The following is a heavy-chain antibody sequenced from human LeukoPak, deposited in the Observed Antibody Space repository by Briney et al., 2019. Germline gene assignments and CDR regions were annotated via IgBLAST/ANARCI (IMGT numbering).Heavy chain of an antibody. J-gene: IGHJ5*02. V-gene: IGHV1-8*02. D-gene: IGHD3-22*01. Sequence: ASVKVSCKASGYTFTSYGISWVRQAPGQGLEWMGWMNPNSGNTGYAQKFQGRVTMTRNTSISTAYMELSSLRSEDTAVYYCARSVEYYYDSSGYYSVNWFDPWGQGTLVTVSS. CDR3: ARSVEYYYDSSGYYSVNWFDP. CDR2: MNPNSGNT. CDR1: GYTFTSYG.